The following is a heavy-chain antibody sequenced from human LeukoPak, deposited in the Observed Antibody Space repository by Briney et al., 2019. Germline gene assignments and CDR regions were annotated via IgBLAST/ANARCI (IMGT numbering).Heavy chain of an antibody. J-gene: IGHJ5*02. Sequence: PGGSLRLSCAASGFTFSSYSMNWVRQAPGKGLEWVSYISSSSSTTYYADSVKGRFTISRDNAKNSLYLQMNSLRAEDTAVYYCARGGRWLRFHWFDPWGQGTLVTVSS. CDR2: ISSSSSTT. V-gene: IGHV3-48*01. CDR3: ARGGRWLRFHWFDP. D-gene: IGHD5-12*01. CDR1: GFTFSSYS.